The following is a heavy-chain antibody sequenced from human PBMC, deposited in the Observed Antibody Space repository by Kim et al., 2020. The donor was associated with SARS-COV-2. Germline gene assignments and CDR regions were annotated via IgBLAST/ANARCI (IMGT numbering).Heavy chain of an antibody. CDR1: GFTFSNAW. Sequence: GGSLRLSCAASGFTFSNAWMSWVRQAPGKGLEWVGRIKSKTDGGTTDYAAPVKGRFTISRDDSKNTLYLQMNSLKTEDTAVYYCTTGGGSGSYYKDYYYYYGMDGWSQGTTVTVSS. J-gene: IGHJ6*02. CDR2: IKSKTDGGTT. D-gene: IGHD3-10*01. CDR3: TTGGGSGSYYKDYYYYYGMDG. V-gene: IGHV3-15*01.